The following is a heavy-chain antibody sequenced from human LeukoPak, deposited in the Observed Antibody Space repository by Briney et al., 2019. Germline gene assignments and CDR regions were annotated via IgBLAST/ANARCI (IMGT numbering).Heavy chain of an antibody. CDR1: GFTFTDYY. CDR2: ISSSGSYT. V-gene: IGHV3-11*06. CDR3: VLSDSSGVEYFQH. D-gene: IGHD3-22*01. J-gene: IGHJ1*01. Sequence: KPGGSLRLSCAVSGFTFTDYYMNWIRQAPGKGLEWVSYISSSGSYTNHADSVQGVSTIARDTAKHSLYLQMSSLRAEDTAVHYCVLSDSSGVEYFQHWGQGTLVTAS.